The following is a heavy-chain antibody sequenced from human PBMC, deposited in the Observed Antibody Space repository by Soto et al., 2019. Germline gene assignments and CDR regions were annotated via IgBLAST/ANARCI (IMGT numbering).Heavy chain of an antibody. J-gene: IGHJ6*02. V-gene: IGHV1-69*01. CDR2: SIPIFGTA. Sequence: QVQLVQSGAEVKKPGSSVKVSCKASGGTFNNYPITWVRQAPGEGLEWMGGSIPIFGTANYAQKFQGRVTISVDECTSTAYMELSSLRSEDTAVYYCARGRGYSGDDHYYYFDMDVWGQGTTVTVSS. D-gene: IGHD5-12*01. CDR3: ARGRGYSGDDHYYYFDMDV. CDR1: GGTFNNYP.